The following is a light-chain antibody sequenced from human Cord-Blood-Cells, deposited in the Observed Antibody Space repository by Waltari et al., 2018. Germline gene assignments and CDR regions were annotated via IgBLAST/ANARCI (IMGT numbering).Light chain of an antibody. CDR1: QSVSSY. J-gene: IGKJ5*01. CDR2: DAS. Sequence: DIVLTQSPATTPLSPVERATLSCRASQSVSSYLAWYQQKPGQAPRCLIYDASNRATGIPARFSGSGSGTDFTLTISSLEPEDFAVYYCQQRSNWPSITFGQGTRLEIK. CDR3: QQRSNWPSIT. V-gene: IGKV3-11*01.